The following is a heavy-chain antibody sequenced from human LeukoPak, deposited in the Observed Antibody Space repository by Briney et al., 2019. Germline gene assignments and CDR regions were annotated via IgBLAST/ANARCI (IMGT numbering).Heavy chain of an antibody. CDR1: GGSFSGYY. D-gene: IGHD6-13*01. J-gene: IGHJ4*02. V-gene: IGHV4-34*01. Sequence: SETLSLTCAVYGGSFSGYYWSWIRQPPGKGLEWIGSIYYSGSTYYNPSLKSRVTISVDTSKSQFSLKLSSVTAADTAVYYCARLLAAAGKGDYFDYWGQGTLVTVSS. CDR3: ARLLAAAGKGDYFDY. CDR2: IYYSGST.